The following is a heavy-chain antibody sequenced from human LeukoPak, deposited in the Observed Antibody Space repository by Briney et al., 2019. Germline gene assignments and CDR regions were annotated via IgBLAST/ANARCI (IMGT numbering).Heavy chain of an antibody. CDR1: GFTFGSYW. CDR3: ARDRYCSSTSCLNWFDP. CDR2: INSDGSST. J-gene: IGHJ5*02. Sequence: GGSLRLSCAASGFTFGSYWMHWVRQAPGKGLVWVSRINSDGSSTGYADSVKGRFTISRDNAKNTLYLQMNSLRAEDTAVYYCARDRYCSSTSCLNWFDPWGQGTLDTVSS. V-gene: IGHV3-74*01. D-gene: IGHD2-2*01.